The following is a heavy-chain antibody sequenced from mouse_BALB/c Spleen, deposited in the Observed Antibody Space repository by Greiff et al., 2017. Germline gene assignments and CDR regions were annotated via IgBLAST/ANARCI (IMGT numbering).Heavy chain of an antibody. CDR3: AREGTNWDAWFAY. CDR1: GYSITSGYY. D-gene: IGHD4-1*01. CDR2: ISYDGSN. J-gene: IGHJ3*01. Sequence: VQLKESGPGLVKPSQSLSLTCSVTGYSITSGYYWNWIRQFPGNKLEWMGYISYDGSNNYNPSLKNRISITRYTSKNQFFLKLNSVTTEDTATYYCAREGTNWDAWFAYWGQGTLVTVSA. V-gene: IGHV3-6*02.